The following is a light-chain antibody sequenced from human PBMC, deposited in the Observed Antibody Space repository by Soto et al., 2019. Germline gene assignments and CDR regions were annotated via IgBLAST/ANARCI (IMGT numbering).Light chain of an antibody. J-gene: IGKJ5*01. CDR2: DAS. CDR1: QSVSTY. Sequence: EIVLTQSPATLSLSPGERATLSCRASQSVSTYLGWYQQKPGQAPRLLISDASNRATGIPARFSGSGSGTDFTLSISSLEPEDFAVYYCQQRSNWITFGQGTRLEIK. V-gene: IGKV3-11*01. CDR3: QQRSNWIT.